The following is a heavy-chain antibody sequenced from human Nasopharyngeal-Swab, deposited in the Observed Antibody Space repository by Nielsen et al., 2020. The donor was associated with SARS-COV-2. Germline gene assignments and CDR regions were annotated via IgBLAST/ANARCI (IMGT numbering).Heavy chain of an antibody. Sequence: GGSLRLSCAASGFTFSSYGMHWVRQAPGKGLEWVAVIWYDGSNKYYADSVKGRFTISRDNSKNTLYLQMNSLRAEDTAVYYCARAPITPSGYYYYGMDVWGQGTTVTVSS. CDR1: GFTFSSYG. J-gene: IGHJ6*02. V-gene: IGHV3-33*01. D-gene: IGHD6-25*01. CDR2: IWYDGSNK. CDR3: ARAPITPSGYYYYGMDV.